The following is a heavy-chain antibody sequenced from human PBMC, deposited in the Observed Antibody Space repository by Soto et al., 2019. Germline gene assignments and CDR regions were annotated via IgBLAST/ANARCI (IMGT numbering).Heavy chain of an antibody. CDR3: ARESPQPYCSGGSCYSTGSSYYYYYGMDV. Sequence: ASVKVSCKASGYTFTGYYMHWVRQAPGQGLEWMGWINPNSGGTNYAQKFQGWVTMTRDTSISTAYMELSRLRSEDTAVYYCARESPQPYCSGGSCYSTGSSYYYYYGMDVWGQGTTVTVSS. V-gene: IGHV1-2*04. CDR1: GYTFTGYY. D-gene: IGHD2-15*01. J-gene: IGHJ6*02. CDR2: INPNSGGT.